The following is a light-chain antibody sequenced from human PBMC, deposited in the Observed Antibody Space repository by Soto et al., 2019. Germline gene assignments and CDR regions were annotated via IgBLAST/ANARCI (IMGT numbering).Light chain of an antibody. CDR3: QQYNKWPPYT. V-gene: IGKV3-15*01. J-gene: IGKJ2*01. Sequence: EIVMTQSPATLSVSPGERATLSCRASQSVSSNLAWYQQKPGQAPRLLIYGASTRATGIPARFSGSGSGTEFTLTNSSLQSEDCAVYYCQQYNKWPPYTFGQGTKLEIK. CDR2: GAS. CDR1: QSVSSN.